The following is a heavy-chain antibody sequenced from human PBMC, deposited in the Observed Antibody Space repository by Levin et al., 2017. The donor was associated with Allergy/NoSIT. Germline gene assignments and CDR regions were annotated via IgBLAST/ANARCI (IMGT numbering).Heavy chain of an antibody. Sequence: LSLTCAASGFTFSSYSMNWVRQAPGKGLEWVSYISSTSSTIYYADSVEGRFTISRDNAKNSLYLQMNSLRAEDTAVYYCASTTMGGWGQGTLVTVSS. D-gene: IGHD5-18*01. CDR2: ISSTSSTI. CDR1: GFTFSSYS. V-gene: IGHV3-48*01. J-gene: IGHJ4*02. CDR3: ASTTMGG.